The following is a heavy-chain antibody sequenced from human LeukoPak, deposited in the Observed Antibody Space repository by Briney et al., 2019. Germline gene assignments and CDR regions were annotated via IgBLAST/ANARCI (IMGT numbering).Heavy chain of an antibody. Sequence: GGSLRLSCAASGFTFISYARYAMSWVRQAPGKGLEYVSDISSNGGSTYYANSVKGRFTISRDNSKNTLYLQMGSLRTEDMAVYYCARGGTYTYGSPFGYWGQGTLVTVSS. V-gene: IGHV3-64*01. J-gene: IGHJ4*02. CDR3: ARGGTYTYGSPFGY. CDR1: GFTFISYA. CDR2: ISSNGGST. D-gene: IGHD5-18*01.